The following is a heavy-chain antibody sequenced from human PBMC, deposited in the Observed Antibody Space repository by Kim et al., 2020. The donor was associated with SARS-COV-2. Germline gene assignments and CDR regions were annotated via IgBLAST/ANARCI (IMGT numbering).Heavy chain of an antibody. Sequence: GGSLRLSCAASGFIFSGYWMHWVRQAPGKGLVWVSRINSDGSSTNYADSVKGRFTISRDNAKDTLYLQMNSLRAEDTALYYCARVLWFGEYYYFDYWGQGTLVTVSS. J-gene: IGHJ4*02. CDR3: ARVLWFGEYYYFDY. CDR2: INSDGSST. D-gene: IGHD3-10*01. CDR1: GFIFSGYW. V-gene: IGHV3-74*01.